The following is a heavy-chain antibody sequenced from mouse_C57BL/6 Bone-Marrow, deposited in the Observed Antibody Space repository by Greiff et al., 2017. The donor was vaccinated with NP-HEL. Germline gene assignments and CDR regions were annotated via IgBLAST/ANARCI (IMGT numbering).Heavy chain of an antibody. CDR2: ISYDGSN. CDR1: GYSITSGYY. V-gene: IGHV3-6*01. Sequence: VQLQQSGPGLVKPSQSLSLTCSVTGYSITSGYYWNWIRQFPGNKLEWMGYISYDGSNNYNPSLKNRISITRDTSKNQFFLKLNSVTTEDTATYYCARGYGSSPPAFAYWGQGTLVTVSA. J-gene: IGHJ3*01. CDR3: ARGYGSSPPAFAY. D-gene: IGHD1-1*01.